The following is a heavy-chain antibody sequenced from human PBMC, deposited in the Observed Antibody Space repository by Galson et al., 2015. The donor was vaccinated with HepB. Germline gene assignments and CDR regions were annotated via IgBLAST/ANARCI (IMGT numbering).Heavy chain of an antibody. Sequence: AISWVRQAPGQGLEWMGGIIPIFGTANYAQKFQGRVTITADESTSTAYMELSSLRSEDTAVYYCARLSGITGTPGAFDIWGQGTMVTVSS. CDR3: ARLSGITGTPGAFDI. D-gene: IGHD1-20*01. V-gene: IGHV1-69*01. CDR2: IIPIFGTA. J-gene: IGHJ3*02. CDR1: A.